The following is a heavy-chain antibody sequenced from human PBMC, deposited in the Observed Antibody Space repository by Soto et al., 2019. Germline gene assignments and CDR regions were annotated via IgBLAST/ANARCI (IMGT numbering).Heavy chain of an antibody. J-gene: IGHJ4*02. CDR1: YGSISVSNVF. Sequence: SEKLRLTCTVSYGSISVSNVFWGWVRQPPGKGLEWIGNIDYSGTAYFNPSLGTRVTFPVDTSKNQFSLTLYSVTAADTAVYYCSRTPGGHLDFCGQGILVIVSS. D-gene: IGHD2-15*01. CDR3: SRTPGGHLDF. V-gene: IGHV4-39*01. CDR2: IDYSGTA.